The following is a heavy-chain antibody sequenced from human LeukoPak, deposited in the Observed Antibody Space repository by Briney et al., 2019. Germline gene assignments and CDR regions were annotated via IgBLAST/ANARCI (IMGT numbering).Heavy chain of an antibody. CDR2: INHSGST. D-gene: IGHD3-10*01. CDR3: ARRGPPRTMLRGVKSGWFDP. J-gene: IGHJ5*02. V-gene: IGHV4-4*02. Sequence: SGTLSLTCAVSGGSVSSGNWWSWVRQPPGKGLEWIGEINHSGSTNYNPSLKSRVTISVDTSKNQFSLKLSSVTAADTAVYYCARRGPPRTMLRGVKSGWFDPWGQGTLVTVSS. CDR1: GGSVSSGNW.